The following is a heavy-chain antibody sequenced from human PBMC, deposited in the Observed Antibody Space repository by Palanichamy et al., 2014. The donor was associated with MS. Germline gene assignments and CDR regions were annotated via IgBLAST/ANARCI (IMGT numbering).Heavy chain of an antibody. CDR3: ARGRGAHAWNPPIDTLFDY. J-gene: IGHJ4*02. Sequence: QVQLVQSGAEVKKPGASVKVSCKASGYTFTSYDVNWVRQAAGQGLEWMGWMNPNSGNTDYAQKFQGRVTITRDTSIGTAYMELSSLRSEDTAVYYCARGRGAHAWNPPIDTLFDYWGQGTLVTVSS. CDR2: MNPNSGNT. D-gene: IGHD1-1*01. CDR1: GYTFTSYD. V-gene: IGHV1-8*02.